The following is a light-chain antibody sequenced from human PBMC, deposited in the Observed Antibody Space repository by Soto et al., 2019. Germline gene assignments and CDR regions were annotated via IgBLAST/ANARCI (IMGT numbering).Light chain of an antibody. CDR3: QQSYSTPPT. V-gene: IGKV1-39*01. J-gene: IGKJ1*01. Sequence: DIHMTQSTSSLSASVGHRVTITCRASQSISSYLNWYQQKQGKAPKVLIYAASNLQSGVPSRFSGSGSGTDFNLTISSLQTEDFATYYCQQSYSTPPTFGQGTKVDIK. CDR2: AAS. CDR1: QSISSY.